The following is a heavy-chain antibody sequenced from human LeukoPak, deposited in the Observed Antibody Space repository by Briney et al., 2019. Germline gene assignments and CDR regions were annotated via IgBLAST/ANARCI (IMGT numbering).Heavy chain of an antibody. CDR3: ARGRVETLYYFDS. CDR1: GFIFSDYY. V-gene: IGHV3-11*01. D-gene: IGHD2-15*01. CDR2: ISNSGTII. Sequence: PGGSLRLSCAASGFIFSDYYMAWIRQAPGKGLEWVSYISNSGTIIYYADSVKGRFTISRDNAKNSLYLQMNSLRAEDTAVYYCARGRVETLYYFDSWGQGTLVTVSS. J-gene: IGHJ4*02.